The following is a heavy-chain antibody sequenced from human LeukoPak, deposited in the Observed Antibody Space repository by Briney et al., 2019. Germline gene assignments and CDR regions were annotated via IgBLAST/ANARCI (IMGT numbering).Heavy chain of an antibody. CDR1: GFTFSSYW. CDR2: ISNSGGST. Sequence: GGALRLSCAASGFTFSSYWMSWVRQAPGKGLEWVSGISNSGGSTYYADSVKGRFTISRDNSKNRLYLQMNSLRVEDMAVFYCAKETAANFGGAVDYWGQGTRVTVSS. J-gene: IGHJ4*02. V-gene: IGHV3-23*01. CDR3: AKETAANFGGAVDY. D-gene: IGHD3-10*01.